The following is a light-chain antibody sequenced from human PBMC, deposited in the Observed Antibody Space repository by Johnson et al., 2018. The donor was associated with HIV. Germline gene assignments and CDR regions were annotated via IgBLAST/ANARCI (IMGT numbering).Light chain of an antibody. V-gene: IGLV1-51*01. CDR1: SSNIGNNY. J-gene: IGLJ1*01. CDR2: DNN. CDR3: GTWDRNLSGGLYV. Sequence: QSVLTQPPSVSAAPGQKVTISCSGSSSNIGNNYVSWYQHLPGTAPQLLIYDNNKRPSGIPDRFSGSKSGTSATLGITVLQTGDEADYYCGTWDRNLSGGLYVFGSGTRVTVL.